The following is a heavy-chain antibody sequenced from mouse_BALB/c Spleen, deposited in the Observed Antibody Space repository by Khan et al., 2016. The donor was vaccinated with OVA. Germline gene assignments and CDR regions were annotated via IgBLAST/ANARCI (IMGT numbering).Heavy chain of an antibody. CDR2: IDPYNGGT. CDR1: GYSFTDYN. D-gene: IGHD1-1*01. CDR3: ASTEYYDGSYYINY. V-gene: IGHV1S135*01. J-gene: IGHJ2*01. Sequence: EVQLQESGPELVKPGASVKVSCKASGYSFTDYNMFWVKQSHGKSIEWIGYIDPYNGGTSYNQKFKGKATLTVDKSSSTAFMHLSSLTSEESAVFYCASTEYYDGSYYINYRDQGTTLTDSS.